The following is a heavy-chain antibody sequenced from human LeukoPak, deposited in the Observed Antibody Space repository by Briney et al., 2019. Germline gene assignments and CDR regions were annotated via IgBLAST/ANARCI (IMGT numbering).Heavy chain of an antibody. CDR1: GFIFSGSA. Sequence: GGSLKLSCAASGFIFSGSAMHWVRQASGKGLEWVGRIRSKANSYATAYGASVKGRFTISRDDSKNTAYLQMNSLKTEDTAVYYCTRHGGGYDILTGYPLFDYWGQGTLVTVSS. D-gene: IGHD3-9*01. J-gene: IGHJ4*02. CDR2: IRSKANSYAT. V-gene: IGHV3-73*01. CDR3: TRHGGGYDILTGYPLFDY.